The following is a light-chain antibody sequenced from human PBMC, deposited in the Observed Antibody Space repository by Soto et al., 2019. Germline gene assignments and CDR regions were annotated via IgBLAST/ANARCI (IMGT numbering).Light chain of an antibody. V-gene: IGKV3-20*01. CDR1: QSVSSIF. CDR3: QHYSSSLWT. J-gene: IGKJ1*01. CDR2: GAS. Sequence: EIVLTQSPGTLSLSPGERATLSCRASQSVSSIFLAWYQQKPGQAPRLLIYGASSRATGIPDRFSGSGSGTDFSLTISRLEPEDFAVYYCQHYSSSLWTFGRGTKVEIK.